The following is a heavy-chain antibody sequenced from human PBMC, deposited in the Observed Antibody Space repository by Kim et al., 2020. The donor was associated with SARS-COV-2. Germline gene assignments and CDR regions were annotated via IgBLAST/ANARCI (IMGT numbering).Heavy chain of an antibody. CDR2: IKQDGSEK. CDR1: GFTFSSYW. CDR3: ARDGSTYYYDSSGYYYYYDIDA. D-gene: IGHD3-22*01. J-gene: IGHJ6*01. Sequence: GGSLRLSCAASGFTFSSYWMSWVRQAPGKGLEWVANIKQDGSEKYYVDSVKGRFTISSDTAKNSLYLQMNSLRAEDTAVYYCARDGSTYYYDSSGYYYYYDIDAWGEESTVTVSS. V-gene: IGHV3-7*01.